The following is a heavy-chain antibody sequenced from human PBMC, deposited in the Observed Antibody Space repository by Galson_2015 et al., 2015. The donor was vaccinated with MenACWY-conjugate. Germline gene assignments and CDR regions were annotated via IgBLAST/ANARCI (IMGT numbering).Heavy chain of an antibody. CDR3: ARIRAPTRDLGVGPGWFDP. CDR2: ISSSSSYI. D-gene: IGHD1-1*01. J-gene: IGHJ5*02. CDR1: GFTFSSYS. V-gene: IGHV3-21*01. Sequence: SLRLSCAASGFTFSSYSMNWVRQAPGKGLEWVSSISSSSSYIYYADSVKGRFTISRDNAKNSLYLQMNSLRAEDTAVYYCARIRAPTRDLGVGPGWFDPWGQGTLVTVSS.